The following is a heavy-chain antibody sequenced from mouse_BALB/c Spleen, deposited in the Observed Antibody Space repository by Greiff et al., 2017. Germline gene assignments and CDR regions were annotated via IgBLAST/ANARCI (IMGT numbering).Heavy chain of an antibody. CDR2: ISSGGST. CDR3: ARDGNYRGFAY. CDR1: GFTFSSYA. D-gene: IGHD2-1*01. Sequence: EVKLQESGGGLVKPGGSLKLSCAASGFTFSSYAMSWVRQTPEKRLDWVASISSGGSTYYPDSVKGRFTISRDNARNILYLQMSSLGSEDTAMYYCARDGNYRGFAYGGQGTLVTVSA. J-gene: IGHJ3*01. V-gene: IGHV5-6-5*01.